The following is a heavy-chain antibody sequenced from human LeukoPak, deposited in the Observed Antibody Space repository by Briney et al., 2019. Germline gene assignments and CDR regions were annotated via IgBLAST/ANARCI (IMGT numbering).Heavy chain of an antibody. Sequence: PSETLSLTCAVYGGSFSGYYWSWIRQPPGKGLEWIGEINHSGSTNYNPSLKSRVTISVDTSKNQFSLKLSSVTAADTAVYYCARRRPRIAVISGWGQGTLVTVSS. V-gene: IGHV4-34*01. J-gene: IGHJ4*02. CDR1: GGSFSGYY. D-gene: IGHD6-13*01. CDR3: ARRRPRIAVISG. CDR2: INHSGST.